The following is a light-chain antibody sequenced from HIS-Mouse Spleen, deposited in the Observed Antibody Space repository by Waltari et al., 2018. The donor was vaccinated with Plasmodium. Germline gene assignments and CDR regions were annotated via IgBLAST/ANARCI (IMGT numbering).Light chain of an antibody. V-gene: IGKV1-33*01. Sequence: HMTPSPSSLSASVADRLPHTCQASQDISNYLNWYQQKPGKAPKLLSYDASNLETGVPSRFSGSGSGTDLTFTISSLQPEDMATEDWQKEDKLPDTCGQGTKLEIK. CDR1: QDISNY. J-gene: IGKJ2*01. CDR3: QKEDKLPDT. CDR2: DAS.